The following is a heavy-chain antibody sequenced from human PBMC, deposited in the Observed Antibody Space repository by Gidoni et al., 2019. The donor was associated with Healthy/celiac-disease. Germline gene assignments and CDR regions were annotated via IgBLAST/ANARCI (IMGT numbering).Heavy chain of an antibody. CDR3: ATTTYYYDSSGSDAFDI. V-gene: IGHV4-38-2*02. D-gene: IGHD3-22*01. CDR1: GYSISSGYY. J-gene: IGHJ3*02. Sequence: QVQLQESGPGLVKPSETLSLTCTVPGYSISSGYYWGWIRQPPGKGLEWIGSIYHSGSTYYNPSLKSRVTISVDTSKNQFSLKLSSVTAADTAVYYCATTTYYYDSSGSDAFDIWGQGTMVTVSS. CDR2: IYHSGST.